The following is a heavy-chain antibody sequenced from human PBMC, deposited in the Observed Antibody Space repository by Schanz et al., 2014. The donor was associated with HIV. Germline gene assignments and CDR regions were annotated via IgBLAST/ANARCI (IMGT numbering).Heavy chain of an antibody. CDR1: GGTFTYFS. V-gene: IGHV1-69*18. D-gene: IGHD5-12*01. J-gene: IGHJ6*02. Sequence: QVQLVQSGAEAKKPGSSVKVSCTASGGTFTYFSISWVRQAPGQGLEWMGSITPLFGTPNYAQKFRDRVKITAYESKSTVYLALSSLTFEDTAVYSCAIYGDGYVNYYYGRDDWGQGTTVTVSS. CDR3: AIYGDGYVNYYYGRDD. CDR2: ITPLFGTP.